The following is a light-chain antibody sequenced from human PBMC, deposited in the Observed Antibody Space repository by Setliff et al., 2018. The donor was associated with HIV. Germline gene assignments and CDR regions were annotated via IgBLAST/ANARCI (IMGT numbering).Light chain of an antibody. CDR1: SSDIGGSDF. V-gene: IGLV2-14*01. J-gene: IGLJ1*01. CDR2: EVS. Sequence: QSALTQPASVSGSPGQSIAISCTGTSSDIGGSDFVSWYQKHPGKAPKLMIYEVSNRPSGVSSRFSGSKSGNTASLTISGLQAEDEADYYCSSSTTGSNFVFGTGTKVTVL. CDR3: SSSTTGSNFV.